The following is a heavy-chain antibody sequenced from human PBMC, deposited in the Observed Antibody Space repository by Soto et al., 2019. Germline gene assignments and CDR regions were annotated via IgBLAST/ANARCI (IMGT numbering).Heavy chain of an antibody. J-gene: IGHJ3*02. CDR2: ISGSGGST. CDR3: AKYYYDSSGYIDAFDI. Sequence: EVQLLESGGGLVQPGGSLRLSCAASGFTFSSYAMSWVRQAPGKGLEWVSAISGSGGSTYYADSVKGRFTISRDNSKNTLYLQMNGLRAEDTAVYYCAKYYYDSSGYIDAFDIWGQGTMVTVSS. D-gene: IGHD3-22*01. V-gene: IGHV3-23*01. CDR1: GFTFSSYA.